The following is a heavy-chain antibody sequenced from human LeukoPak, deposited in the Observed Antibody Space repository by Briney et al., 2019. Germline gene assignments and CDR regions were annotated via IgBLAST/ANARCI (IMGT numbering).Heavy chain of an antibody. V-gene: IGHV4-34*01. CDR1: GGSFSGYY. CDR2: INHSGST. CDR3: ARGLPSRLFDY. J-gene: IGHJ4*02. D-gene: IGHD6-13*01. Sequence: SETLSPTCAVYGGSFSGYYWSWIRQPPGKGLEWIGEINHSGSTNYNPSLKSRVTISVDTSKNQFSLKLSSVTAADTAVYYCARGLPSRLFDYWGQGTLVTVSS.